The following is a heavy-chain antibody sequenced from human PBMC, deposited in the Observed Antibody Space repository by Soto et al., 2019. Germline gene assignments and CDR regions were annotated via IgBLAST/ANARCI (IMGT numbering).Heavy chain of an antibody. V-gene: IGHV3-7*01. D-gene: IGHD3-3*01. CDR1: GFTFSNYW. J-gene: IGHJ4*02. CDR3: ARQYLGFDFSPFDY. CDR2: IKQDGSEI. Sequence: EVQLAESGGGLVQPGGSLRLSCATSGFTFSNYWMTWVRQAPGKGLEWVANIKQDGSEIYYVDSVKGRFTISRENAKNSLYLQMNSLRAEETAVYYCARQYLGFDFSPFDYWGQGTLVTVSS.